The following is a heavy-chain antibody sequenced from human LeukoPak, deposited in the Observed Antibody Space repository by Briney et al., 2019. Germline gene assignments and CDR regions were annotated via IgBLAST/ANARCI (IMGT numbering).Heavy chain of an antibody. CDR1: GDSVSSNSAA. CDR2: TYYRSKWYN. Sequence: SQTLSLTCAISGDSVSSNSAAWNWIRQSPSRGLEWLGRTYYRSKWYNDYAVSVKSRITINPDTSKNQFSLQLNSVTPEDTAVYYCARDLYGGVRGVQHAFDIWGQGTTVTASS. V-gene: IGHV6-1*01. CDR3: ARDLYGGVRGVQHAFDI. J-gene: IGHJ3*02. D-gene: IGHD3-10*01.